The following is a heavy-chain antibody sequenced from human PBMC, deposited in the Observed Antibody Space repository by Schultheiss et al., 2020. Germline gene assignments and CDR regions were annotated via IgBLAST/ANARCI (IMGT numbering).Heavy chain of an antibody. V-gene: IGHV4-59*12. CDR3: ARDHPDSSGYYYRFDY. J-gene: IGHJ4*02. CDR2: IYYSGST. Sequence: SETLSLTCAVYGGSFSTKYWSWIRQPPGKGLEWIGYIYYSGSTYYNPSLKSRVTISVDTSKNQFSLKLSSVTAADTAVYYCARDHPDSSGYYYRFDYWGQGTLVTVSS. CDR1: GGSFSTKY. D-gene: IGHD3-22*01.